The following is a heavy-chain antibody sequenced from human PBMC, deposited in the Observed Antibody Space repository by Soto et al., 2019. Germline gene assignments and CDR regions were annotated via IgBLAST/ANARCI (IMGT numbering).Heavy chain of an antibody. CDR2: IWYDGTNK. Sequence: QVQLVESGGGVVQSGRSLRLSCAASGFTFSNDGIHWVRQAPGKGLEWVAVIWYDGTNKFYSDSVKGRFTISRDNSKNTLYLQMNSLRAADTAVYYCARDFHNYFDYWGQGTLVTVSS. J-gene: IGHJ4*02. V-gene: IGHV3-33*01. CDR3: ARDFHNYFDY. CDR1: GFTFSNDG.